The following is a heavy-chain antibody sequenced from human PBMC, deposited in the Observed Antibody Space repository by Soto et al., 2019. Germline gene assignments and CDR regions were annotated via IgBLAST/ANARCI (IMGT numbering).Heavy chain of an antibody. J-gene: IGHJ6*02. D-gene: IGHD2-2*01. CDR2: ISGSGGST. CDR1: GFTFSSYA. CDR3: AKVMYCSSTSCDRYYYYYGMDV. V-gene: IGHV3-23*01. Sequence: LRLSCAASGFTFSSYAMSWVRQAPGKGLEWVSAISGSGGSTYYADSVKGRFTISRDNSKNTLYLQMNSLRAEDTAVYYCAKVMYCSSTSCDRYYYYYGMDVWGQGTTVTVSS.